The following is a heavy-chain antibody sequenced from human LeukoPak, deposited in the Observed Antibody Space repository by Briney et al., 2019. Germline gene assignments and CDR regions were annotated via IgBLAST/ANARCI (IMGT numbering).Heavy chain of an antibody. CDR3: AGPLKSIAARYFDL. V-gene: IGHV1-69*04. CDR2: IIPILGII. J-gene: IGHJ2*01. D-gene: IGHD6-6*01. Sequence: GSSVKVSCKASGGTFSSYAISWVRQAPGQGLEWMGRIIPILGIINYAQKFQGRVTITADKSTSTAYMELSSLRSEDTAVYYCAGPLKSIAARYFDLWAVAPWSLSPQ. CDR1: GGTFSSYA.